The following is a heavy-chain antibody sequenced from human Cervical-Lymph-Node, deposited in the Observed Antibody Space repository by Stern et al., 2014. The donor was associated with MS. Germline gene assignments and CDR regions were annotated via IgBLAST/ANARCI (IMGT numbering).Heavy chain of an antibody. Sequence: QVQLQESGPGLVKPSQTLSLTCTVSGGSISSGGSYWSWIRQHPGKDLEWIGHIYHSGNTYYNPSLKSRLTRSVDTSKNQFSLKVRSVTAADTAVYYCARLITITAGSYYYGMDVWGQGTTVIVSS. J-gene: IGHJ6*02. CDR2: IYHSGNT. V-gene: IGHV4-31*03. D-gene: IGHD1-20*01. CDR1: GGSISSGGSY. CDR3: ARLITITAGSYYYGMDV.